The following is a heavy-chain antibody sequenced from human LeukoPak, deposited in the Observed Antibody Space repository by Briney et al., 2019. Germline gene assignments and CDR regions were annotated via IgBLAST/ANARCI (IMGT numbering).Heavy chain of an antibody. Sequence: PSETLSLTCAVSGYSIRSGDYWGWIRQSPGKWLEWIGSIYHSGSTHYNPSLKSRVTISVDTPKNQFSLMLTAVTAADTAVYYCARNRSVTTTPGFDHWGQGTLVTVSS. J-gene: IGHJ4*02. V-gene: IGHV4-38-2*01. CDR2: IYHSGST. D-gene: IGHD4-17*01. CDR1: GYSIRSGDY. CDR3: ARNRSVTTTPGFDH.